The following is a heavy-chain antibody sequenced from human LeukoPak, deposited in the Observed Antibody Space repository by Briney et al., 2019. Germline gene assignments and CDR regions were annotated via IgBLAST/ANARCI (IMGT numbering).Heavy chain of an antibody. Sequence: ASVKVSCKASGYTFTSYGISWVRQAPGQGLEWMGWISAYNGNTNYAQKLQGRVTMTTDTSTSTAYMELRSLRSDDTAVYYCARGPYCSGGSCYFNHDAFDIWGQGTMVTVSS. CDR1: GYTFTSYG. CDR3: ARGPYCSGGSCYFNHDAFDI. CDR2: ISAYNGNT. V-gene: IGHV1-18*01. J-gene: IGHJ3*02. D-gene: IGHD2-15*01.